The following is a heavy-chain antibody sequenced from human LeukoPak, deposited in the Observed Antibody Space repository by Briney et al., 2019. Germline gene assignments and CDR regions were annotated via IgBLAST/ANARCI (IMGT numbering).Heavy chain of an antibody. CDR1: GFTSSSYA. CDR2: ISGSGGST. CDR3: AKDQRYSSGWYNY. D-gene: IGHD6-19*01. V-gene: IGHV3-23*01. J-gene: IGHJ4*02. Sequence: GGSLRLSCAASGFTSSSYAMSWVRQAPGKGLEWVSAISGSGGSTYYADSVKGRFTISRDNSKNTLYLQMNSLRAEDTAVYYCAKDQRYSSGWYNYWGQGTLVTVSS.